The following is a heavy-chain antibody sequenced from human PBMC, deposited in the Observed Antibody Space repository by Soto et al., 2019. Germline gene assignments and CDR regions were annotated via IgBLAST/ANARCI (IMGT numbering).Heavy chain of an antibody. Sequence: GESLKISCKGSGYSFAGYWITWVRQKPGKGLEWMGRIDPSDSQTYYSPSFRGHVTISVTKSITTVFLQWSSLRASDTAMCYCARLMAARYYYYYYGMDVWGQGTTVTVSS. CDR3: ARLMAARYYYYYYGMDV. CDR2: IDPSDSQT. CDR1: GYSFAGYW. J-gene: IGHJ6*02. V-gene: IGHV5-10-1*01. D-gene: IGHD6-6*01.